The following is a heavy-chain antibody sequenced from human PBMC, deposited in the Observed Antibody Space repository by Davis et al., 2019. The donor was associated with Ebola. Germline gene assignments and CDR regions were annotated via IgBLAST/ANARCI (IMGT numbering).Heavy chain of an antibody. Sequence: ASVKVSCKAFGYTFTNYYVHWVRQAPGQGLEWMGVINPSAGYTNYAQKFQGRVTITRDTSTSTVYLEVRRLKSDDTAVYYCARDGPDYYGLDVWGQGTAVTVSS. CDR2: INPSAGYT. J-gene: IGHJ6*02. CDR1: GYTFTNYY. CDR3: ARDGPDYYGLDV. V-gene: IGHV1-46*01.